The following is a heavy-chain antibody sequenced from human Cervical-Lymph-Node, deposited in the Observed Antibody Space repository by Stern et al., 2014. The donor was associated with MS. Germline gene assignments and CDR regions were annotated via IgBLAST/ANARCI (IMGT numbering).Heavy chain of an antibody. CDR2: ISYDGSTD. J-gene: IGHJ6*02. CDR3: ARVVVVVSVNDGMDV. Sequence: VQLLESGGGVVQPAGSLRLACAASGFTFSRYAMHWVRQAPGKGTEWVAAISYDGSTDYYANSVKGRFTISRDNSKNTLYLQMNSLRADDTAVYFCARVVVVVSVNDGMDVWGQGTRVTVSS. V-gene: IGHV3-30-3*01. CDR1: GFTFSRYA. D-gene: IGHD2-21*01.